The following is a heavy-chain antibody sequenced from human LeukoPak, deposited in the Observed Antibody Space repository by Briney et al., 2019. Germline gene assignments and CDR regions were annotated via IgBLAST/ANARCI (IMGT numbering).Heavy chain of an antibody. CDR3: ARLGHPGIAVAGPDY. J-gene: IGHJ4*02. Sequence: PGGSLRLSCAASGFTFSSYWMSWVRQAPGKGLEWVANIKQDGSEKYYVDSVKGRFTISRDNAKNSLYLQMNSLRAEDTALYYCARLGHPGIAVAGPDYWGQGTLVTVSS. CDR2: IKQDGSEK. V-gene: IGHV3-7*03. D-gene: IGHD6-19*01. CDR1: GFTFSSYW.